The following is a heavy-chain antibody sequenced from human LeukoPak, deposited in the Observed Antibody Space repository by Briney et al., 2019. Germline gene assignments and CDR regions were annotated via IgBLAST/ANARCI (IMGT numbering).Heavy chain of an antibody. CDR3: ARQRDNALSYFDY. J-gene: IGHJ4*02. CDR1: GGSISSYY. CDR2: IYYSGNT. Sequence: SETLYLTCNVSGGSISSYYWGWIRQPPGKGLEWIGYIYYSGNTNYNPSLKSRVTISADTSKNQFSLKLSSVTAADTAMYYCARQRDNALSYFDYWGQGTLVTVSS. D-gene: IGHD1-14*01. V-gene: IGHV4-59*08.